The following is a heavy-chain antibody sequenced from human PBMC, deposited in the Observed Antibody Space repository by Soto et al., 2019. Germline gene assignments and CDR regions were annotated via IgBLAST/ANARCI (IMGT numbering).Heavy chain of an antibody. CDR2: IQYSGGT. V-gene: IGHV4-61*08. D-gene: IGHD3-10*02. Sequence: SETLSLTCTVSGGSVGSGAYYWSWIRQPPGNALEWIGYIQYSGGTNYNSSLKSRVTISVDRSRNQFSLKLTSVTAADTAVYYCARGPAAIFGDAFDIWGQGTMVTVSS. CDR3: ARGPAAIFGDAFDI. CDR1: GGSVGSGAYY. J-gene: IGHJ3*02.